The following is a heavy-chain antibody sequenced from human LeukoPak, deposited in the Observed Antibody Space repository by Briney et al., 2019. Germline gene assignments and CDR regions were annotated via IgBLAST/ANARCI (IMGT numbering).Heavy chain of an antibody. Sequence: SGPTLVNPTQTLTLTCTFSGFSLSTSGMCVSWIRQPPGKALEWLARIDWDDDKYYSTSLKTRLTISKDTSKNQVVLTMTNMDPVDTATYYCARITVVSGSYDYWGQGTLVTVSS. D-gene: IGHD1-26*01. V-gene: IGHV2-70*11. CDR2: IDWDDDK. J-gene: IGHJ4*02. CDR1: GFSLSTSGMC. CDR3: ARITVVSGSYDY.